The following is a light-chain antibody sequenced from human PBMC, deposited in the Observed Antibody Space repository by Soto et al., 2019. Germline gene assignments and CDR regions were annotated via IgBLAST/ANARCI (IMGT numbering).Light chain of an antibody. J-gene: IGKJ1*01. CDR3: QNYNGAPWT. CDR1: QGISNY. CDR2: AAS. V-gene: IGKV1-27*01. Sequence: DIQMTQSPYSLSASVGDRVTITCRASQGISNYLVWYQQKPGKVPKLLIYAASTLQSGVPSRFSGSGSGTDFTLTISSLQPEDVAPYYCQNYNGAPWTFGQGTKVEIK.